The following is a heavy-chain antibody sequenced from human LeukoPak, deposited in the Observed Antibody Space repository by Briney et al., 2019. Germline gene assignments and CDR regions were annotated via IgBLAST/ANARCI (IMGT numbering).Heavy chain of an antibody. CDR2: ISVSNGNT. V-gene: IGHV1-18*01. J-gene: IGHJ4*02. D-gene: IGHD3-10*01. CDR3: ARAPTFGELLDYFDY. CDR1: GYTFATYG. Sequence: ASVKVSCKASGYTFATYGLSWVRQAPGQGLEWMGWISVSNGNTNYAQKLQGRVTMTTDTSTSTAYMELRSLRSDDTAVYYCARAPTFGELLDYFDYWGQGTLVTVSS.